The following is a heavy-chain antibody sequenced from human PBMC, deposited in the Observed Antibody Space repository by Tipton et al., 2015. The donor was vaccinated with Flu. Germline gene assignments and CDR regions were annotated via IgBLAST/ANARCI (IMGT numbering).Heavy chain of an antibody. D-gene: IGHD6-19*01. Sequence: SLRLSCAASGFTFSTYAFNWVRQAPGKGLEWVSGISGSADSIHYADSVKGRFTTSRDNSKGTVYLQMDRLRVEDTATYYCAKEAGPGIGVAGHYALDVWGQGTTVTVSS. J-gene: IGHJ6*02. CDR1: GFTFSTYA. V-gene: IGHV3-23*01. CDR2: ISGSADSI. CDR3: AKEAGPGIGVAGHYALDV.